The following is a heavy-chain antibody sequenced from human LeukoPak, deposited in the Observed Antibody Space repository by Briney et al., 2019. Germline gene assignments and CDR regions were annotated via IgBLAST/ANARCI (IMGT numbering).Heavy chain of an antibody. J-gene: IGHJ3*02. CDR3: AAETTPSAFDI. V-gene: IGHV1-58*01. CDR2: IVVGSGNT. CDR1: VFTFTSSA. Sequence: GTSVKVSCKASVFTFTSSAVQWVRQARGQRLEWIGWIVVGSGNTNYAQKFQERVTITRDMSTSTAYMELSSLRSEDTAVYYCAAETTPSAFDIWGQGTMVTVSS. D-gene: IGHD4-17*01.